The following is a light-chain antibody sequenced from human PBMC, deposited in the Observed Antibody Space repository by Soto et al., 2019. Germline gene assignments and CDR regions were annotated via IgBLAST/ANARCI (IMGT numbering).Light chain of an antibody. V-gene: IGKV3-20*01. J-gene: IGKJ3*01. CDR1: QSDSSSY. CDR3: QQFGNSSLVT. CDR2: AAS. Sequence: IVLTQSPITLSLSPGARSTPSCRASQSDSSSYLAWYQQKTGQAPSLLIYAASSRATGILARFSGSGAGRDLILTISRVEPADFAVYYCQQFGNSSLVTFGPGTKVDIK.